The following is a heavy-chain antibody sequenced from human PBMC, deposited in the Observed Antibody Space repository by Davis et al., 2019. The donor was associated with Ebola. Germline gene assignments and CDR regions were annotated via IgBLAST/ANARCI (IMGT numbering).Heavy chain of an antibody. D-gene: IGHD2-8*02. J-gene: IGHJ5*02. Sequence: SETLSLTCTVSGGSIAISVCSLIRNRYQWGWIRQPSGMGLVWIASIHHSGSTYYNPSLKSPVTISLDTSKSQFSLEVTSVTAADTAVYYCARQIGCTGGVCYTAYWFDPWGQGTLVSVSS. CDR3: ARQIGCTGGVCYTAYWFDP. V-gene: IGHV4-39*01. CDR1: GGSIAISVCSLIRNRYQ. CDR2: IHHSGST.